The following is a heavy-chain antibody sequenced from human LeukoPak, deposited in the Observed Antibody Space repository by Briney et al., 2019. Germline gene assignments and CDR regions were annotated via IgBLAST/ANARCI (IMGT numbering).Heavy chain of an antibody. CDR3: ARGSRGKGYCSSTSCQPLDY. D-gene: IGHD2-2*01. Sequence: ASVKVSCKASGGTFSSYAISWVRQAPGQGLEWMGWISAYNGNTNYAQKLQGRVTMTTDTSTSTAYMELRSLGSDDTAVYYCARGSRGKGYCSSTSCQPLDYWGQGTLVTVSS. CDR1: GGTFSSYA. J-gene: IGHJ4*02. CDR2: ISAYNGNT. V-gene: IGHV1-18*01.